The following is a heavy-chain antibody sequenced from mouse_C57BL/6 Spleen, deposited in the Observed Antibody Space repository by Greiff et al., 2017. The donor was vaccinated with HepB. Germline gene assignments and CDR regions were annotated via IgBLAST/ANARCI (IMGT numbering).Heavy chain of an antibody. D-gene: IGHD1-1*01. CDR2: ILPGSGST. V-gene: IGHV1-9*01. CDR3: ARVGVIYYYGSSYGYVDV. Sequence: VQLQQSGAELMKPGASVKLSCKATGYTFTGYWIEWVKQRPGHGLEWIGEILPGSGSTNYNEKFKGKATFTADTSSNTAYMQLSSLTTEDSAIYYCARVGVIYYYGSSYGYVDVWGTGTTVTVSS. J-gene: IGHJ1*03. CDR1: GYTFTGYW.